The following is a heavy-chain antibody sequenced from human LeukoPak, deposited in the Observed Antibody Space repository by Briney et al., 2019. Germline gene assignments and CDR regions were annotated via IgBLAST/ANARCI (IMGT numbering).Heavy chain of an antibody. CDR2: ISGSGGRT. CDR3: AKPLYCSGNSCYEGLVDD. Sequence: GGSLRLSCAASGFTFSSYAMNWVRQTPGKGLEGVSVISGSGGRTYYADSVKGRFTISRDNSKNTVYLQMNSLRAEDTAVYHCAKPLYCSGNSCYEGLVDDWGQGTLATVSA. V-gene: IGHV3-23*01. D-gene: IGHD2-2*01. J-gene: IGHJ4*02. CDR1: GFTFSSYA.